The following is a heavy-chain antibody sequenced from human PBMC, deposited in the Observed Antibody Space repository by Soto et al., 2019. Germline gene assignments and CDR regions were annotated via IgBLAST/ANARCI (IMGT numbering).Heavy chain of an antibody. V-gene: IGHV1-69*13. CDR3: ARDNRQWLDYGGGMGV. CDR2: IIPIFGTA. CDR1: GGTFSSYA. Sequence: GASVKVSCKASGGTFSSYAISWVRQAPGQGLEWMGGIIPIFGTANYAQKFQGRVTITADESTSTAYMELSSLRSEDTAVYYCARDNRQWLDYGGGMGVWGQGTTVTVSS. J-gene: IGHJ6*02. D-gene: IGHD6-19*01.